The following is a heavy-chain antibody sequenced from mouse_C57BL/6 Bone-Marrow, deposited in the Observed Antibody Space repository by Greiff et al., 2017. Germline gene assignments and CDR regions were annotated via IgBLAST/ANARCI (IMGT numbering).Heavy chain of an antibody. Sequence: QVQLQQSGAELVRPGASVKLSCKASGYTFTAYYIHWVKQRPGQGLEWIARIYPGSGNTYYTEKFKGKATLTADKSYSTAYMQLSSLTSEASAVYFGARGGYGRINWYFDVWGTGTTVTVSS. CDR1: GYTFTAYY. CDR2: IYPGSGNT. V-gene: IGHV1-76*01. J-gene: IGHJ1*03. D-gene: IGHD1-1*01. CDR3: ARGGYGRINWYFDV.